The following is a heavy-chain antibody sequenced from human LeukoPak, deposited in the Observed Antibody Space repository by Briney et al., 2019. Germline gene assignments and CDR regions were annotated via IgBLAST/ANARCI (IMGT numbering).Heavy chain of an antibody. D-gene: IGHD2-21*01. Sequence: GESLKISFKGSGYSFTSYWIGWVRPVPGKGLEWMGIIYPGDSDTRYSPSFQGQVTISADKSISTAYLQWSSLTASDTAMYYCARSGGGYSPLFDYWGQGTLVTVSS. J-gene: IGHJ4*02. CDR1: GYSFTSYW. V-gene: IGHV5-51*01. CDR2: IYPGDSDT. CDR3: ARSGGGYSPLFDY.